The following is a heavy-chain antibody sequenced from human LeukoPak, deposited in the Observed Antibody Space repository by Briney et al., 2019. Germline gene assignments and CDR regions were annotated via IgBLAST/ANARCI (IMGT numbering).Heavy chain of an antibody. V-gene: IGHV3-7*01. D-gene: IGHD6-13*01. CDR2: IKQDGSER. CDR3: ARDLMAAGASSTRFDY. Sequence: PGGSLRLSCAASEFTFSSYWMSWVRQAPGKGVEWVANIKQDGSERYYVGSVKGRLTISRDNAKNSLYLQMNSLRAEDTAVYYCARDLMAAGASSTRFDYWGQGTLVTVSS. J-gene: IGHJ4*02. CDR1: EFTFSSYW.